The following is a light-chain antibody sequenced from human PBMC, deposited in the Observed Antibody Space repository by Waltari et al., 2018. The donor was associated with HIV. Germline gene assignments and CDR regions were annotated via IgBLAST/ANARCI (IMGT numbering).Light chain of an antibody. CDR3: TSYTTRSTVI. V-gene: IGLV2-14*01. CDR2: EVN. CDR1: SSHIGIYNY. J-gene: IGLJ2*01. Sequence: QSALTQPASVSGSPGQSITISCTGTSSHIGIYNYVSWYQQHPGKAPKLLIYEVNNRPSGVSDRFSGSKSGNTASLSISGLQAEDEADYYCTSYTTRSTVIFGGGTSVTVL.